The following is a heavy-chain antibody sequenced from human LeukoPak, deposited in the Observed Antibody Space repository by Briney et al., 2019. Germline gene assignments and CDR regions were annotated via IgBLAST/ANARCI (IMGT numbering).Heavy chain of an antibody. D-gene: IGHD5-24*01. J-gene: IGHJ4*02. CDR3: ASADPREYYFDY. V-gene: IGHV1-46*01. Sequence: ASVKVSCKASGCTFTSYYMHWVRQAPGQGLEWMGIINPSGGSTSYAQKFQGRVTITADKSTSTAYMELSSLRSEDTAVYYCASADPREYYFDYWGQGTLVTVSS. CDR2: INPSGGST. CDR1: GCTFTSYY.